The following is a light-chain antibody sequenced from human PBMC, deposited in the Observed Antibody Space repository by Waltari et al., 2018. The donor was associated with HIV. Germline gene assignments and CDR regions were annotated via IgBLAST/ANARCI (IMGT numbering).Light chain of an antibody. CDR1: QSIVYSDGTTY. J-gene: IGKJ1*01. CDR2: NIS. CDR3: MQGTHWPWT. V-gene: IGKV2-30*01. Sequence: DVVLTQTPLSLPVTLGQPASISCRSSQSIVYSDGTTYLIWMQQRPGKAPRRLIYNISKRDSGVPDTFSGSGAGTNFTLTISRVEADDVGLYYCMQGTHWPWTFGQGTKVEI.